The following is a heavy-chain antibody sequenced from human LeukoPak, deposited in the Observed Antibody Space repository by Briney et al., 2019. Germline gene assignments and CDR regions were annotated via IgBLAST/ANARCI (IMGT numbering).Heavy chain of an antibody. Sequence: GGSLRLSCAASGFTFSSYAMSRVRQAPGKGLEWVSAISGSGGSTYYADSVKGRFTISRDNSKNTLYLQMNSLRAEDTAVYYCAKAPTKKDCSGGSCYSGEDYWGQGTLVTVSS. V-gene: IGHV3-23*01. J-gene: IGHJ4*02. D-gene: IGHD2-15*01. CDR3: AKAPTKKDCSGGSCYSGEDY. CDR1: GFTFSSYA. CDR2: ISGSGGST.